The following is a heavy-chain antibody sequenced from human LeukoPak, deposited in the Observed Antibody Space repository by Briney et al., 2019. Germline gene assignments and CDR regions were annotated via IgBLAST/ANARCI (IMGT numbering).Heavy chain of an antibody. D-gene: IGHD4-23*01. J-gene: IGHJ6*02. Sequence: SVKVSCKASGGTISSYAISWVRQAPGQGLEWMGRIIPIFGIANYAQKFQGRVTITADKSTSTAYMELSSLRSEDTAVYYCAREDLSTVATGTSGMDVWGQGTTVTVSS. CDR1: GGTISSYA. CDR3: AREDLSTVATGTSGMDV. CDR2: IIPIFGIA. V-gene: IGHV1-69*04.